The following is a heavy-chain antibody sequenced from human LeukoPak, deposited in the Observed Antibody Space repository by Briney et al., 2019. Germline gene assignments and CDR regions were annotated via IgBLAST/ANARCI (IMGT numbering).Heavy chain of an antibody. Sequence: PGGSLRLSCAASGFTFISYAMSWVRQAPVKGLEWVSIISGSGGSTYYADSVKGRFTISRDNAKNTLYLQMNSLRAEDTAVYYCATDTIRDWGQGTPVTVST. V-gene: IGHV3-23*01. D-gene: IGHD1-14*01. CDR1: GFTFISYA. CDR2: ISGSGGST. J-gene: IGHJ4*02. CDR3: ATDTIRD.